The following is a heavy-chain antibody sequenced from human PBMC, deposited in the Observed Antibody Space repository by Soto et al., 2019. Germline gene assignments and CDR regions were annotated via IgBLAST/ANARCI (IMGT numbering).Heavy chain of an antibody. J-gene: IGHJ6*02. V-gene: IGHV5-51*01. CDR3: ARRGVENTYGYGMDV. Sequence: PGESLKISCKGSGYSFTSHWIGWVRQKPGKGLEWMGFIYPGNSETRYSPSFHGQVTISADKFISTAYLQWSSLKASDTAMYYCARRGVENTYGYGMDVWGQGTTVTVSS. CDR2: IYPGNSET. D-gene: IGHD5-18*01. CDR1: GYSFTSHW.